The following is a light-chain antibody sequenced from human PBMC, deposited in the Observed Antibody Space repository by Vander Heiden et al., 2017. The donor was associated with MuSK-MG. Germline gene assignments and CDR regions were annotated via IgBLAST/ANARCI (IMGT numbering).Light chain of an antibody. Sequence: IVLTQSPATLSLSPGEGATLSCRASQSVNSYLAWYQQKPGQAPRLLIYDASKMATGIPARFSGSGYGTDFTLTSSSRVPEDFAVYYLQQRINWSTFGQGTKLEIK. J-gene: IGKJ2*01. CDR2: DAS. CDR3: QQRINWST. V-gene: IGKV3-11*01. CDR1: QSVNSY.